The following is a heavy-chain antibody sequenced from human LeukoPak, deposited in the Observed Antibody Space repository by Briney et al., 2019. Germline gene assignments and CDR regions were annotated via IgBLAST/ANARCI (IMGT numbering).Heavy chain of an antibody. CDR3: ARAQQWLVYNWFDP. V-gene: IGHV3-23*01. CDR1: GFTFSSYG. CDR2: ISGSGGST. J-gene: IGHJ5*02. D-gene: IGHD6-19*01. Sequence: PGGSLRLSCAASGFTFSSYGMSWVRQAPGKGLEWVSAISGSGGSTYYADSVKGRFTISRDNSKNTLYLQMNSLRAEDTAVYYCARAQQWLVYNWFDPWGQGTLVTVSS.